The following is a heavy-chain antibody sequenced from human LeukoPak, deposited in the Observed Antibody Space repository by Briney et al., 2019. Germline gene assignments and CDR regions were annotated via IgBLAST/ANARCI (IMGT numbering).Heavy chain of an antibody. CDR2: ISGSGGST. D-gene: IGHD4-11*01. CDR3: AKSVEHSNYRKFHD. Sequence: GGSLRLSCAASGFTFSSYAMSWVRQAPGKGLEWVSAISGSGGSTYYADSVKGRFTISRANSKNTLYLQMKSLRVDDTAVYYCAKSVEHSNYRKFHDWGRGTLVTVSS. CDR1: GFTFSSYA. J-gene: IGHJ4*02. V-gene: IGHV3-23*01.